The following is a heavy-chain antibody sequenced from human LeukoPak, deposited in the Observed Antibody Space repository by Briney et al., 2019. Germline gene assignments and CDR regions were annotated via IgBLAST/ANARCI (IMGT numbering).Heavy chain of an antibody. CDR3: ARHRGTTGVRNWSDP. CDR1: GGSISSYY. Sequence: SETLSLTCTVSGGSISSYYWSWIRQPPGKGLEWIGYIYYSGSTNYNPSLKSRVTISVDTSKNQFSLKLSSVTAADTAVYYCARHRGTTGVRNWSDPWGQGTLVTVSS. J-gene: IGHJ5*02. V-gene: IGHV4-59*08. D-gene: IGHD1/OR15-1a*01. CDR2: IYYSGST.